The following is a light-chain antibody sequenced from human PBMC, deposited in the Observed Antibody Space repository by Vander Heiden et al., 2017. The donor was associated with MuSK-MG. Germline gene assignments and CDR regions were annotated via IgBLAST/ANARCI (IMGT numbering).Light chain of an antibody. CDR2: QDT. Sequence: SNELTPPPSVSVSPGQPAPIICSGDELENSNAAWYQQKPGQSPLLLIFQDTERPSGIPERCSGSKSGNTATLTISGTQPMDEADYYCQAWDTGIVLFGGGTRLAVL. CDR1: ELENSN. CDR3: QAWDTGIVL. J-gene: IGLJ2*01. V-gene: IGLV3-1*01.